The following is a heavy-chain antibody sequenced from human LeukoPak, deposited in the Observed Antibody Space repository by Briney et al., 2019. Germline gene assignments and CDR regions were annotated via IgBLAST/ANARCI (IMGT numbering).Heavy chain of an antibody. CDR3: ARDGKVRGPDY. J-gene: IGHJ4*02. D-gene: IGHD1-26*01. Sequence: ASVKVSCKASGGTFSSYAISWVRQAPGQGLEWMGWISAYNGNTNYAQKLQGRVTMTTDTSTSTAYMELRSLRSDDTAVYYCARDGKVRGPDYWGQGTLVTVSS. CDR1: GGTFSSYA. V-gene: IGHV1-18*01. CDR2: ISAYNGNT.